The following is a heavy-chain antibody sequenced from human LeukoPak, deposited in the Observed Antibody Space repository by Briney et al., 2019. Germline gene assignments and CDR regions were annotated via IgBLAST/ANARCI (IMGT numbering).Heavy chain of an antibody. CDR2: ISAYNGNT. V-gene: IGHV1-18*01. CDR1: GGTFSSYA. D-gene: IGHD2-2*01. J-gene: IGHJ6*03. CDR3: ARGYCSSTRCTYYYYYYMDV. Sequence: ASVKVSCKASGGTFSSYAISWVRQAPGQGLEWMGWISAYNGNTNYAQKLQGRVTMTTDTSTSTAYMELRSLRSDDTAVYYCARGYCSSTRCTYYYYYYMDVWGKGTTVTVSS.